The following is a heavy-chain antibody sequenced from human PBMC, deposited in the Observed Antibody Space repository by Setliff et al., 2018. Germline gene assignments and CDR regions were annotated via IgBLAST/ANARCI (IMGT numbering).Heavy chain of an antibody. CDR1: GFSITNGYY. V-gene: IGHV4-38-2*01. Sequence: SETLSLTCAVSGFSITNGYYWGWIRQSPGRGLEWIANIFQSGITFYNPSLKSRVTMSLDTSTNQFSLKLRSVTAADTAVYYCARLGGLLVATMPFDYWGQGIPVIVSS. J-gene: IGHJ4*02. CDR3: ARLGGLLVATMPFDY. D-gene: IGHD5-12*01. CDR2: IFQSGIT.